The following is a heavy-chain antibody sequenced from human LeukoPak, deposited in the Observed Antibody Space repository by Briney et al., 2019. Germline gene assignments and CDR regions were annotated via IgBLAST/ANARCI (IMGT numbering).Heavy chain of an antibody. CDR3: ARENPGIAAAGLFYFDY. Sequence: PSETLSLTCTVSGGSISSYYWSWIRQPPGKGLEWIGYIYYSGSTNYNPPLKSRVTISVDTSKNQFSLKLSSVTAADTAVYYCARENPGIAAAGLFYFDYWGQGTLVTVSS. D-gene: IGHD6-13*01. V-gene: IGHV4-59*01. CDR1: GGSISSYY. J-gene: IGHJ4*02. CDR2: IYYSGST.